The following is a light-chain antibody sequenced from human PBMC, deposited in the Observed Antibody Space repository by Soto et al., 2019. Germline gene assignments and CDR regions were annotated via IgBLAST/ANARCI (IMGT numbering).Light chain of an antibody. CDR1: QSVSYSY. Sequence: EIVLTQSPGTLSLSPGERATLSCRASQSVSYSYLAWYQQKLGQAPRLLIYGASSRATGVPDRFSGSGSGTDFTLTISRLEPEDFAVYNCHQYGSSPRTFGQGTKVEVK. CDR3: HQYGSSPRT. J-gene: IGKJ1*01. CDR2: GAS. V-gene: IGKV3-20*01.